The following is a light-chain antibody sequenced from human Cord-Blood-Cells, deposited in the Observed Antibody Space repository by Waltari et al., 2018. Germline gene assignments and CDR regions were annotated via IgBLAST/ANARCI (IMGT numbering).Light chain of an antibody. CDR2: AAS. CDR3: QQSYSTPLT. V-gene: IGKV1-39*01. Sequence: DIQMTPSPSSLSASVGDRVTITCRASQSIISYLNWYQQKPGKAPKLLIYAASSLQSGVPSRFSGSGSVTDFTLTISSRQPEDCATYYCQQSYSTPLTFGGGTKVEIK. CDR1: QSIISY. J-gene: IGKJ4*01.